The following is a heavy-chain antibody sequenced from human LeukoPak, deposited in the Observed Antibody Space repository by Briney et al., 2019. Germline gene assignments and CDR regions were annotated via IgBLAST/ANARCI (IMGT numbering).Heavy chain of an antibody. V-gene: IGHV4-4*09. J-gene: IGHJ6*03. D-gene: IGHD2-2*01. CDR1: GGSISSYY. Sequence: SETLSLTCTVSGGSISSYYWSWIRQPPGKGLEWIGYIYTSGSTYYNPSLKSRVTISVDTSKNQFSLKLSSVTAADTAVYYCARLNIVVVPAATRNHYYYYMDVWGKGTTVTVSS. CDR3: ARLNIVVVPAATRNHYYYYMDV. CDR2: IYTSGST.